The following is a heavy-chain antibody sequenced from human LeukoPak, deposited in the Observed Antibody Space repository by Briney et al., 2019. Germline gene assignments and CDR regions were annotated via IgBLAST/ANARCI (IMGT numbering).Heavy chain of an antibody. CDR3: ARVSFHPPYYDSSGRQNYYYMDV. V-gene: IGHV1-2*02. Sequence: GASVKVSCKASGYTFTGYYMHWVRQAPGQGLEWMGWINPNNGGTNYAQKFQGRGTMTRDTSISTAYMELSRLRSDVTAVYYCARVSFHPPYYDSSGRQNYYYMDVWGKGTTVTISS. CDR2: INPNNGGT. CDR1: GYTFTGYY. J-gene: IGHJ6*03. D-gene: IGHD3-22*01.